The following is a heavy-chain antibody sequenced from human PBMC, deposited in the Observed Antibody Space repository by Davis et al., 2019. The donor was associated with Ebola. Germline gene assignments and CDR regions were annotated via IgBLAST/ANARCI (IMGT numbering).Heavy chain of an antibody. CDR1: GGSIRSSSYY. Sequence: MPSETLSLTCTVSGGSIRSSSYYWGWIRQPPGKGLEWIGSIYYSGSTYYNPSLKSRVTISVDTSKNQFSLKLSSVTAADTAVYYCAPRLVAGYFDYWGQGTLVTVSS. J-gene: IGHJ4*02. CDR3: APRLVAGYFDY. V-gene: IGHV4-39*01. D-gene: IGHD6-19*01. CDR2: IYYSGST.